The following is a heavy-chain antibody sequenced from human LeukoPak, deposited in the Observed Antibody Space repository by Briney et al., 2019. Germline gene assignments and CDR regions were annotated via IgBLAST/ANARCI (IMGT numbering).Heavy chain of an antibody. CDR2: INHSGST. Sequence: SETLSLTCAVYGGSFSGYYWSWIRQPPGKGLEWIGEINHSGSTNYNPSLKSRVTISVDTSKNQFSLKLSSVTAADTAVYYCARVTWFPGTSYYYMDVWGKGTTVTVSS. J-gene: IGHJ6*03. V-gene: IGHV4-34*01. CDR1: GGSFSGYY. CDR3: ARVTWFPGTSYYYMDV. D-gene: IGHD1-1*01.